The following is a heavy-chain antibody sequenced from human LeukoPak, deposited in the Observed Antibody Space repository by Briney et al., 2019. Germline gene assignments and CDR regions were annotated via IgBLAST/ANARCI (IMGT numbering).Heavy chain of an antibody. D-gene: IGHD1-1*01. J-gene: IGHJ5*02. CDR2: TWYDGSNK. V-gene: IGHV3-33*07. CDR1: GFTFKSYG. CDR3: ARGTSGGANTLDP. Sequence: PGTSLRLSSVASGFTFKSYGIYWVPQAPGKGLEWVAMTWYDGSNKYYADSVKGRFTISRDNSKNTVSLQMNSLRVEDTAVYYCARGTSGGANTLDPWGQGTLASVSS.